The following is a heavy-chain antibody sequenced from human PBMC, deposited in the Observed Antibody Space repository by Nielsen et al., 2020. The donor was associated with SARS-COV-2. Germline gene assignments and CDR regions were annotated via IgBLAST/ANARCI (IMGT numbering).Heavy chain of an antibody. J-gene: IGHJ5*02. D-gene: IGHD2-8*02. CDR2: INPSGGST. Sequence: WVRQAPGQGLEWMGIINPSGGSTSYAQKFQGRVTMTRDTSTSTVYMELSSLRSEDTAVYYCARSSGGLDWFDPWGQGTLVTVSS. V-gene: IGHV1-46*01. CDR3: ARSSGGLDWFDP.